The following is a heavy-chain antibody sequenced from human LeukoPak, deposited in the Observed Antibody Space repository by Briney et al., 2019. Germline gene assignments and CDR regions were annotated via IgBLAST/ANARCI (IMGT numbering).Heavy chain of an antibody. CDR3: AKDLDVVLVAAFFDY. CDR2: TSDRAGSS. CDR1: GFTFSTYG. Sequence: GGSLRLSCVASGFTFSTYGMSWVRQAPGKGLEWVSTTSDRAGSSSYSDSVKGRFTISRDNSKNTLYLQMNSLRAEDTAVYYCAKDLDVVLVAAFFDYWGQGTLVTVSS. D-gene: IGHD2-15*01. V-gene: IGHV3-23*01. J-gene: IGHJ4*02.